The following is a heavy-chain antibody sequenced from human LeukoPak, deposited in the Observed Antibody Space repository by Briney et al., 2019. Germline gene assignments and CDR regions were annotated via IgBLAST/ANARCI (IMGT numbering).Heavy chain of an antibody. CDR2: INHSGST. J-gene: IGHJ4*02. Sequence: SETLSLTCAVYGGSFSGYYWSWIRQPPGKGLEWIGEINHSGSTNYNPSLKSRVTISVDTSKNQFSLKLSSVTAADTAVYYYARDSSYGSGSYYYYFDYWGQGTLVTVSS. CDR3: ARDSSYGSGSYYYYFDY. CDR1: GGSFSGYY. D-gene: IGHD3-10*01. V-gene: IGHV4-34*01.